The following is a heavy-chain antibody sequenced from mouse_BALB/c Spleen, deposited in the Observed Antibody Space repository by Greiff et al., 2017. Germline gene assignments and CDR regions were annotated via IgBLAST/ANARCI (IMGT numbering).Heavy chain of an antibody. CDR2: INPGSSTI. CDR3: ARHGYGNYDYAMDY. V-gene: IGHV4-2*02. Sequence: EVQLVESGGGLVQPGGSLNLSCAASGFDFSRYWMSWARQAPGKGQEWIGEINPGSSTINYTPSLKDKFIISRDNAKNTLYLQMSKVRSEDTAMYYCARHGYGNYDYAMDYWGQGTSVTVSS. D-gene: IGHD2-1*01. J-gene: IGHJ4*01. CDR1: GFDFSRYW.